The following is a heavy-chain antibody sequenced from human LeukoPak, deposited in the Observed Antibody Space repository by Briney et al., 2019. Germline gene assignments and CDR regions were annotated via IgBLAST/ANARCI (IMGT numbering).Heavy chain of an antibody. CDR1: GFTFSSYA. J-gene: IGHJ6*02. CDR3: ARAPPVAGLSYYYGMDV. D-gene: IGHD6-19*01. V-gene: IGHV3-21*01. Sequence: TGGSLRLSCAASGFTFSSYAMSWVRQAPGKGLEWVSSISSSSSYIYYADSVKGRFTISRDNAKNSLYLQMNSLRAEDTAVYYCARAPPVAGLSYYYGMDVWGQGTTVTVSS. CDR2: ISSSSSYI.